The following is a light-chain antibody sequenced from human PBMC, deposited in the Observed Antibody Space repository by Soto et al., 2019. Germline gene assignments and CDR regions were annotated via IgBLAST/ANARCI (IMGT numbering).Light chain of an antibody. Sequence: EIVLTQSPGTLSLSPGERATLSCRASQSVSSSYLAWYQQKPGQAPRLLIYGASSRATGIPDRFSGSGSGTDFTLTISRLEPEDFAVYYCQQYGSLRTFGQGTKVDIK. CDR3: QQYGSLRT. CDR1: QSVSSSY. J-gene: IGKJ1*01. V-gene: IGKV3-20*01. CDR2: GAS.